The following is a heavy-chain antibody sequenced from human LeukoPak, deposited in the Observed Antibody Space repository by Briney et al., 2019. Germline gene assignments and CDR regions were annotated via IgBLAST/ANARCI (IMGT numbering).Heavy chain of an antibody. D-gene: IGHD4-23*01. V-gene: IGHV1-69*05. CDR2: IIPIFGTA. Sequence: ASVKVSCKASGGTFSSYAISWVRQAPGQGLEWMGGIIPIFGTANYAQRFQGRVTITTDESTSTAYMELSSLRSEDTAVYYCARASVDGGNTPLTFWGQGTLVTVSS. CDR3: ARASVDGGNTPLTF. CDR1: GGTFSSYA. J-gene: IGHJ4*02.